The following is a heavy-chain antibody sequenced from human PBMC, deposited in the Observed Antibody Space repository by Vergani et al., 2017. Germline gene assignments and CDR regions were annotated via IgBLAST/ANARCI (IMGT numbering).Heavy chain of an antibody. V-gene: IGHV4-31*11. CDR2: IFYSGTT. J-gene: IGHJ6*02. CDR1: GGSISSGDHC. Sequence: QVQLQESGPGVVKPSQTLSLTCAVSGGSISSGDHCWTWIRQRPGKGLEWIGYIFYSGTTYDNPSLRSRLTISVDTSQNQFSLKLRSVTAADTAVYYCARDPDIVVVPAAPYYYYYYGMDVWGQGTTVTVSS. D-gene: IGHD2-2*01. CDR3: ARDPDIVVVPAAPYYYYYYGMDV.